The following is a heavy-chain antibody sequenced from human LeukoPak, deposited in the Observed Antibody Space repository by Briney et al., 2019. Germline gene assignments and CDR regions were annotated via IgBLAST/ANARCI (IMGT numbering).Heavy chain of an antibody. D-gene: IGHD3-9*01. CDR3: ARDGDILTTGAFDI. CDR1: GGSITSYH. V-gene: IGHV4-4*07. J-gene: IGHJ3*02. CDR2: IYSSGST. Sequence: SETLSLTCTVSGGSITSYHYSWIRQPAGKGLEWIGRIYSSGSTNYNPSLKSRVTMSVDTSKNQFSLNLSSVTAADTAVYYCARDGDILTTGAFDIWGQGTMVTVSS.